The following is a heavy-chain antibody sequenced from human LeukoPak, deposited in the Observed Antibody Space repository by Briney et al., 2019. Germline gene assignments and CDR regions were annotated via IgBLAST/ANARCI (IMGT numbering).Heavy chain of an antibody. V-gene: IGHV3-30*03. J-gene: IGHJ4*02. D-gene: IGHD3-3*01. CDR3: ASWAGNTQSDSWSGPFDY. Sequence: GRSLRLFCAVSGFTHSLLCMHWVTHAPGRGLEGVAVISYDGSNEYYADSVKGRFTISRDNSKNTLYLQMNSLRAEDTAVYYCASWAGNTQSDSWSGPFDYWGQGSLVTVSS. CDR1: GFTHSLLC. CDR2: ISYDGSNE.